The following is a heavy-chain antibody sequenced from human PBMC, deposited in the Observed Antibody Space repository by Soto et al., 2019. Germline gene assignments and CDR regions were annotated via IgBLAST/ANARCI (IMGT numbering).Heavy chain of an antibody. V-gene: IGHV3-33*01. J-gene: IGHJ4*02. D-gene: IGHD2-15*01. Sequence: QVQLVESGGGVAQPGRSLRLSCAASGFTFSSYGMHWVRQAPGKGLEWVAVIWYDGSNKYYAVSVKGRFTISRDNSKNTLYLQMNSLRAEDTAVYYCAREGCSGGSCYPIGEWGQGTLVTVSS. CDR2: IWYDGSNK. CDR3: AREGCSGGSCYPIGE. CDR1: GFTFSSYG.